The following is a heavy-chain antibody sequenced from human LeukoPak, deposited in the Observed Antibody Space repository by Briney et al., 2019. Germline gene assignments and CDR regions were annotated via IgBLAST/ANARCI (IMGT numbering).Heavy chain of an antibody. CDR1: GDSTRTCY. CDR3: AGFDDSGGSWLDP. J-gene: IGHJ5*02. Sequence: TASETLSLTCTVSGDSTRTCYWSWIRQSPGKGLEWIGYVHFTGTTNYNPFLRSRVTISLDTSKNQFSLKLTSVTAADTAVYYCAGFDDSGGSWLDPWGQGTLVTVSS. D-gene: IGHD4-23*01. CDR2: VHFTGTT. V-gene: IGHV4-59*03.